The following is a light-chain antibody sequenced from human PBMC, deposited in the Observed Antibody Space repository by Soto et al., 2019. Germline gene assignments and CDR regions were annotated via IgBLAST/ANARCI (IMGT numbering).Light chain of an antibody. J-gene: IGKJ1*01. CDR3: QQYGSSLWT. CDR1: QSFGSY. V-gene: IGKV3-20*01. CDR2: DAA. Sequence: EIVMTQSPATLSVSPGERATLSCRASQSFGSYLSCYQHKPGQAPRLLIYDAANRANGIPARCSGSGSGTAFSLTISRLEPEDFAVNYCQQYGSSLWTFGQGTKVDIK.